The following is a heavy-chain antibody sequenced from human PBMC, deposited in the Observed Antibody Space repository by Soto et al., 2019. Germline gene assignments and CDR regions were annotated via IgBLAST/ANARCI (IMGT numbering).Heavy chain of an antibody. CDR2: INHSGST. CDR1: GGSFSGYY. CDR3: ARIDGDKLGDAFDI. Sequence: SETLSLTCAVYGGSFSGYYWSWIRQPPGKGLEWIGEINHSGSTNYNPSLKGRVTISVDTSKNQFSLKLSSVTAADTAVYYCARIDGDKLGDAFDIWGQGTMVTVSS. J-gene: IGHJ3*02. V-gene: IGHV4-34*01. D-gene: IGHD7-27*01.